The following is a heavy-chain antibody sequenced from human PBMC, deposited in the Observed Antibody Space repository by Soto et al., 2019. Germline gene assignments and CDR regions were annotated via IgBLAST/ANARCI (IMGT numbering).Heavy chain of an antibody. CDR1: GYTLTELS. J-gene: IGHJ4*02. CDR3: AREPAYDFWSGYYPLDY. D-gene: IGHD3-3*01. V-gene: IGHV1-24*01. Sequence: ASVKVSCKVSGYTLTELSMHWVRQAPGKGLEWMGGFDPEDGETIYAQKFQGRVTMTEDTSTDTAYMELSSLRSEDTAVYYCAREPAYDFWSGYYPLDYWGQGTLVTVSS. CDR2: FDPEDGET.